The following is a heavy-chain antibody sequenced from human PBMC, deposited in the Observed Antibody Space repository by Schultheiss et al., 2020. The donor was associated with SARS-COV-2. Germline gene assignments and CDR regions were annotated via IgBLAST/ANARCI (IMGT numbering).Heavy chain of an antibody. CDR1: GFTFSIYV. Sequence: GGSLRLSCTASGFTFSIYVMHWVRQAPGKGLEYVSAISGNGDSTYYANSVKGRFTISRDNAKNSLYLQMNSLRAEDTAVYYCARGTVVVPAAIVLYTKRYGMDVWGQGTTVTVSS. CDR3: ARGTVVVPAAIVLYTKRYGMDV. CDR2: ISGNGDST. J-gene: IGHJ6*02. V-gene: IGHV3-64*01. D-gene: IGHD2-2*02.